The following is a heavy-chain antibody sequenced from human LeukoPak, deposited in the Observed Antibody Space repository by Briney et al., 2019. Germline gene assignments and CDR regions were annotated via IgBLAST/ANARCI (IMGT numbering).Heavy chain of an antibody. CDR1: GYTFTSYD. CDR2: ISAYNGNT. J-gene: IGHJ6*03. Sequence: ASVKVSCKASGYTFTSYDINWVRQATGQGLEWMGWISAYNGNTNYAQKLQGRVTITRNTSISTAYMELSSLRSEDTAVYYCARGTGQQLVRPYYYYMDVWGKGTTVTVSS. V-gene: IGHV1-8*03. D-gene: IGHD6-13*01. CDR3: ARGTGQQLVRPYYYYMDV.